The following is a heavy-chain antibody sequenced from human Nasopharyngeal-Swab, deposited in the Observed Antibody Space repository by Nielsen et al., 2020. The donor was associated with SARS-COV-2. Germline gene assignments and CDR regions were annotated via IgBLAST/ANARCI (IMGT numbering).Heavy chain of an antibody. CDR3: AKDRDSGDDSGEYYHYYGMDV. J-gene: IGHJ6*02. CDR1: GFTFRSYA. D-gene: IGHD5-12*01. V-gene: IGHV3-23*01. CDR2: ISGSDHTT. Sequence: LKISCAASGFTFRSYAISWVRQAPGKGLEWVSVISGSDHTTYYADSVKGRFTISRDNSKNTVNLQMNSLRAEDTAIYYCAKDRDSGDDSGEYYHYYGMDVWGQGTTVTVSS.